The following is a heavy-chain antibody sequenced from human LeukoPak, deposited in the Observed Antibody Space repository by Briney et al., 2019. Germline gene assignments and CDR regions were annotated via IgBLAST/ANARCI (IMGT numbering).Heavy chain of an antibody. CDR1: GFTFSSYW. CDR3: ARCPGRNWFDP. J-gene: IGHJ5*02. D-gene: IGHD1-14*01. Sequence: GGSLRLSCAASGFTFSSYWMSWVRQAPGKGLEWVANIKQDGSEKFYVDSVKGRFTISRDNAKNSLSPQMNSLRAEDTAVYYCARCPGRNWFDPWGQGTLVTVSS. CDR2: IKQDGSEK. V-gene: IGHV3-7*01.